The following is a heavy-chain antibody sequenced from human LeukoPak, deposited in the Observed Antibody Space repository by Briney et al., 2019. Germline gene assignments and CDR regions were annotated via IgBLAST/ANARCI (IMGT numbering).Heavy chain of an antibody. Sequence: GGSLRLSCAASGFTFSSFAMHWVRQAPGKGLEWVAVISYDGSNKYYADSVKGRFTISRDNSKNASYLQMNSLRTEDTAIYYCAKDQKLEPFHYWGQGTLVTVSS. D-gene: IGHD1-14*01. CDR3: AKDQKLEPFHY. CDR2: ISYDGSNK. V-gene: IGHV3-30-3*02. CDR1: GFTFSSFA. J-gene: IGHJ4*02.